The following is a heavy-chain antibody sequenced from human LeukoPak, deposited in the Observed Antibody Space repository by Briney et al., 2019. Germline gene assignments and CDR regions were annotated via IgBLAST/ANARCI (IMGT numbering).Heavy chain of an antibody. D-gene: IGHD6-13*01. CDR2: INPNSGRT. J-gene: IGHJ4*02. Sequence: ASVKVSCKASGYTFTSSDINWVRQAAGQGFEWMGWINPNSGRTGYAQKFQGRVTMTANTSISTAYMELSSLRFDDTAVHYCARGRSGLAAAGTYDYWGQGTLITVSS. CDR3: ARGRSGLAAAGTYDY. CDR1: GYTFTSSD. V-gene: IGHV1-8*01.